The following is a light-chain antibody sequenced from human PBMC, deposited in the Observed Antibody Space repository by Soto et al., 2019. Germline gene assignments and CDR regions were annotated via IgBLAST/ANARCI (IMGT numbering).Light chain of an antibody. Sequence: DIVMTQSPLSLPVTPGEPASISCRSSQSLLYSNGYNYLDWYLQKPGQSPQLLIYLGSNRASGVPDRFSGSGSGTDFTLKISRVEAEDVGVYYCMFGGGTKVEIK. V-gene: IGKV2-28*01. CDR2: LGS. CDR3: M. J-gene: IGKJ4*01. CDR1: QSLLYSNGYNY.